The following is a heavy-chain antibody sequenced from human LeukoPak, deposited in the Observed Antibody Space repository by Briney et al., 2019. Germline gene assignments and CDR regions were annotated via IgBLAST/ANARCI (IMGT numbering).Heavy chain of an antibody. CDR1: GFTFVVQA. D-gene: IGHD3-10*01. J-gene: IGHJ6*03. CDR2: ISWNSGSI. CDR3: AKAAYGSYYYYMDV. Sequence: GGSLRLSWAASGFTFVVQAMQWARHAPGKGLEWVSDISWNSGSIGYADSVKGRFTISRDTAKNSLYLQMNSLRAEDMALYYCAKAAYGSYYYYMDVWGKGTAVTVSS. V-gene: IGHV3-9*03.